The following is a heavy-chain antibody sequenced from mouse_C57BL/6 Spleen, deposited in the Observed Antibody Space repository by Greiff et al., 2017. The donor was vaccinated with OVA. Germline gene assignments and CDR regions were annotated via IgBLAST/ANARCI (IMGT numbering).Heavy chain of an antibody. J-gene: IGHJ2*01. CDR1: GFTFSDYG. Sequence: DVMLVESGGGLVKPGGSLKLSCAASGFTFSDYGMHWVRPAPEKGLEWVAYISSGSSTIYYADTVKGRFTISRDNAKSTLFLHMTRLRSEDTAMYYCARREYYFDYWGQGTTLTVSS. V-gene: IGHV5-17*01. CDR3: ARREYYFDY. CDR2: ISSGSSTI.